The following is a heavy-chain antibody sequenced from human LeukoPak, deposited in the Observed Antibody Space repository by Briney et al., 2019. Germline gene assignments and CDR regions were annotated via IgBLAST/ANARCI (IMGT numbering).Heavy chain of an antibody. CDR3: ARLPTSHSSGGFDY. CDR1: GGSISSSSYY. CDR2: IYYSGST. J-gene: IGHJ4*02. V-gene: IGHV4-39*01. Sequence: SETLSLTCTVSGGSISSSSYYWGWIRQPPGKGLEWIGSIYYSGSTYYNPSLKSRVTISVDTSKNQFSLKLSSVTAADTAVYYCARLPTSHSSGGFDYWGQGTLVTVSS. D-gene: IGHD6-19*01.